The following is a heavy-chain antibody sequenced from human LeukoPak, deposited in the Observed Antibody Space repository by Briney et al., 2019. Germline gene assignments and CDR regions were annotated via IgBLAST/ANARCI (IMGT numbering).Heavy chain of an antibody. V-gene: IGHV1-24*01. J-gene: IGHJ4*02. CDR3: ATDLNNYGAPKDY. D-gene: IGHD4-17*01. CDR2: FDPEDGET. Sequence: ASVKVSCKVSGYTLTELSMHWVRQAPGKGLEWMGGFDPEDGETIYAQKFQGRVTMTEDTSTDTAYMELGSLRSEDTAVYYCATDLNNYGAPKDYWGQGTLVTVSS. CDR1: GYTLTELS.